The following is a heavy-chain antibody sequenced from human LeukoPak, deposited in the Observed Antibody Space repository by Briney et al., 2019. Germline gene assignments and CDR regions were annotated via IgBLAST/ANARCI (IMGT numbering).Heavy chain of an antibody. Sequence: SETLSLTCTVSGGSISSSSYYWGWIRQPPGKGLEWIGNFYFSGSTSYNPSLQSRVSISVDASQNQLSLTMTSVTAADTAVYYCGRGMTRWLQFRPLDYWGQGTLVTVSS. CDR2: FYFSGST. D-gene: IGHD5-24*01. CDR3: GRGMTRWLQFRPLDY. CDR1: GGSISSSSYY. J-gene: IGHJ4*02. V-gene: IGHV4-39*07.